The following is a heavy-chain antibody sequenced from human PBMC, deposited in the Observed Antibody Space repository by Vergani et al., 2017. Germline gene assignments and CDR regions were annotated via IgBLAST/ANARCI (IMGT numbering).Heavy chain of an antibody. J-gene: IGHJ4*02. D-gene: IGHD3-22*01. Sequence: EVQLVQSGAEVKKPGESLKISCKGSGYSFTSYWIGWVRQMPGKGLEWMGIIYPGDSDTRYSPSFQGQVTISADKSISTAYLQWSSLKASDTAMYYCAREPLPDSSGYFFDYWGQGTLVTVSS. V-gene: IGHV5-51*01. CDR1: GYSFTSYW. CDR2: IYPGDSDT. CDR3: AREPLPDSSGYFFDY.